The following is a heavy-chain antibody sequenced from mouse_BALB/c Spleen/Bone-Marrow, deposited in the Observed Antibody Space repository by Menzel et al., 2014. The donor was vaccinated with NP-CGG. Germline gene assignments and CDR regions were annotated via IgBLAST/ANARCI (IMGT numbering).Heavy chain of an antibody. Sequence: EVQLQQSGPELVKPGASVKISCKASGYSFTGYYMHWVKPSHVKSLEWIGRINPYNGATSYNQNFKDKASLTVDKSSSTAYMELHSLTSGDSAVYYCARGIYYGGYFDYWGQGTTLTVSS. CDR2: INPYNGAT. CDR1: GYSFTGYY. CDR3: ARGIYYGGYFDY. J-gene: IGHJ2*01. V-gene: IGHV1-26*01. D-gene: IGHD1-1*01.